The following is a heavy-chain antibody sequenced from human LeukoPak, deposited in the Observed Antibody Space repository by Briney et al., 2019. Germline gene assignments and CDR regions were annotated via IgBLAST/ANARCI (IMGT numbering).Heavy chain of an antibody. J-gene: IGHJ4*02. CDR3: ASNRGYSYGPFYFDY. D-gene: IGHD5-18*01. V-gene: IGHV4-39*01. CDR1: GGSISNGSYY. CDR2: IYHNGNT. Sequence: SSETLSLTCTVSGGSISNGSYYWGWVRQPPGKGLEWIGSIYHNGNTYYNPSLESRVTISVDTSKNQFSLKLSSVTAADTAVFYCASNRGYSYGPFYFDYWGRGTLVTVSS.